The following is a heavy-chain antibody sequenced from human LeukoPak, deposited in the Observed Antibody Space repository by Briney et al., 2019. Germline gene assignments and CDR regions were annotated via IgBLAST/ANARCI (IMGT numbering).Heavy chain of an antibody. J-gene: IGHJ5*02. CDR3: TTARVAVGGTADWFDP. V-gene: IGHV1-8*01. CDR2: MNPNSGNT. D-gene: IGHD6-19*01. Sequence: GASVKVSCKASGHTFGSNDFMWVRQATGQGLEWMGWMNPNSGNTGYAQKFQGRLPMTRDTSTSTAYMQLSSLTSEDTATYYCTTARVAVGGTADWFDPWGQGTLVTVSS. CDR1: GHTFGSND.